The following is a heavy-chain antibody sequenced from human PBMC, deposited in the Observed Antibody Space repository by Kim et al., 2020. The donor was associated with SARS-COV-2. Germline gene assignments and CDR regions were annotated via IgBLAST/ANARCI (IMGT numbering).Heavy chain of an antibody. D-gene: IGHD2-2*01. Sequence: SETLSLTCAVYGGSFSGYYWSWIRQPPGKGLEWIGEINHSGSTNYNPSLKSRVTISVDTSKNQFSLKLSSVTAADTAVYYCARGRTGYCSSTSCYVRYSSSWYYFDYWGPGTLVTVSS. CDR3: ARGRTGYCSSTSCYVRYSSSWYYFDY. CDR2: INHSGST. J-gene: IGHJ4*02. V-gene: IGHV4-34*01. CDR1: GGSFSGYY.